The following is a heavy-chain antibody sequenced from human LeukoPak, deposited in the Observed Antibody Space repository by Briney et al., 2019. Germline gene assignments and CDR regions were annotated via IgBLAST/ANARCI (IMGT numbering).Heavy chain of an antibody. CDR3: ARDGGWELRGEYFQH. CDR1: GGSISSGGYS. V-gene: IGHV4-61*08. CDR2: IYYSGST. D-gene: IGHD1-26*01. J-gene: IGHJ1*01. Sequence: SETLSLTCAVSGGSISSGGYSWSWIRQPPGKGLEWIGYIYYSGSTNYNPSLKSRVTISVDTSKNQFSLKLSSVTAADTAVYYCARDGGWELRGEYFQHWGQGTLVTVSS.